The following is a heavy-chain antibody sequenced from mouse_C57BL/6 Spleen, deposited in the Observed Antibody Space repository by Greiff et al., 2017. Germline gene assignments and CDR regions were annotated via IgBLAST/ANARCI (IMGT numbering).Heavy chain of an antibody. CDR3: ARETAQATSWFAY. CDR1: GYTFTDYN. J-gene: IGHJ3*01. V-gene: IGHV1-22*01. D-gene: IGHD3-2*02. CDR2: INPNNGGT. Sequence: VQLQQSGPELVKPGASVKMSCKASGYTFTDYNMHWVKQSHGKSLEWIGYINPNNGGTSYNQKFKGKATLTVNKSSSTAYMELRSLTSEDSAVYYCARETAQATSWFAYWGQGTLVTVSA.